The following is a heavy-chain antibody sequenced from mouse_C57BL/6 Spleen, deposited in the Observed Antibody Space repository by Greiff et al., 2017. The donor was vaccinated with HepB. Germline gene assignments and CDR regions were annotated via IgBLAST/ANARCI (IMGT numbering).Heavy chain of an antibody. J-gene: IGHJ4*01. V-gene: IGHV1-80*01. CDR3: ARSDYDYGDAMDY. Sequence: VQLVESGAELVKPGASVKISCKASGYAFSSYWMNWVKQRPGKGLEWIGQIYPGDGDTNYNGKFKGKATLTADKSSSTAYMQLSSLTSEDSAVYFCARSDYDYGDAMDYWGQGTSVTVSS. CDR1: GYAFSSYW. CDR2: IYPGDGDT. D-gene: IGHD2-4*01.